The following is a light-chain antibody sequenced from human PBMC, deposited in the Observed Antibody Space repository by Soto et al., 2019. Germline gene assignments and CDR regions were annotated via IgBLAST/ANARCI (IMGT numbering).Light chain of an antibody. J-gene: IGLJ1*01. V-gene: IGLV2-14*01. CDR3: SSYTRSRNSRV. CDR2: EVT. CDR1: SSDVGGYNY. Sequence: LTQPASVSGSPGQSITISCTGTSSDVGGYNYISWYQQYPGKAPKLLIYEVTNRPSGVSDRFSGSNSGNTASLTISGLQADDEADYYCSSYTRSRNSRVFGTGTKVTVL.